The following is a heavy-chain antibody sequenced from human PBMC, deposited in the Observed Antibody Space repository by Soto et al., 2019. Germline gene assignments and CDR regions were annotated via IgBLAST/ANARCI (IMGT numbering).Heavy chain of an antibody. D-gene: IGHD3-22*01. V-gene: IGHV3-23*01. CDR3: AKEGQYDSSGYDYGMDV. Sequence: EVQLLESGGGLVQPGGSLRLSCAASGFTFSSYAMSWVRQAPGKGLEWVSAISGSGGSTYYADSVKGRFTISRDNSKNTLYLQMNSLRAEDTAVYYCAKEGQYDSSGYDYGMDVWGQGTTVTVSS. CDR2: ISGSGGST. CDR1: GFTFSSYA. J-gene: IGHJ6*02.